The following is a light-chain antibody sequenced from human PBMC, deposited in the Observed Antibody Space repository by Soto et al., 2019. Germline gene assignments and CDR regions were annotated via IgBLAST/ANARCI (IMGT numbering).Light chain of an antibody. CDR1: SSDVGGYNY. CDR3: SSYTSSSTVV. J-gene: IGLJ2*01. V-gene: IGLV2-14*03. CDR2: DVR. Sequence: QSALTQPASVSGSPGQSITISCTGTSSDVGGYNYVSWYQHHPGKPPKLMIYDVRNRPSGVSNRFSGSKAGNTASLTISGLKAEDEGDYYCSSYTSSSTVVFGGGTKLTVL.